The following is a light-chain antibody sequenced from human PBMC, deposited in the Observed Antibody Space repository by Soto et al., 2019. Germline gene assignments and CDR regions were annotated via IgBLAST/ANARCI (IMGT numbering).Light chain of an antibody. Sequence: QSALPQPASVSGSPGQSITISCTGTSSDVDGYNYVSWYQQHPGKAPKLMIYEVSNRPSGVSNRFSGSKSGNTASLTISGLQAEDEADYYCSSYTSSNFYVFGNGTKVTVL. CDR1: SSDVDGYNY. CDR2: EVS. V-gene: IGLV2-14*01. CDR3: SSYTSSNFYV. J-gene: IGLJ1*01.